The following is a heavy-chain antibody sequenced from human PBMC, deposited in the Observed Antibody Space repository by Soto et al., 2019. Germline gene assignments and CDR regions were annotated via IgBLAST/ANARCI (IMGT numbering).Heavy chain of an antibody. CDR2: IWYDGSNK. CDR1: GFTFSSYG. D-gene: IGHD5-12*01. J-gene: IGHJ4*02. CDR3: ARDGISLVASPFDY. Sequence: QVQLVESGGGVVQPGRSLRLSCAASGFTFSSYGMHWVRQAPGKGLEWVAVIWYDGSNKYYADSVKGRFTISRDNSKNMLYLQMNSLRAEDTAVYYCARDGISLVASPFDYWGQGTLVTVSS. V-gene: IGHV3-33*01.